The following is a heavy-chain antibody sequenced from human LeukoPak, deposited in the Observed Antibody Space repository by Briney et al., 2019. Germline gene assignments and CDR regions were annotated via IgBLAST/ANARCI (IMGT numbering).Heavy chain of an antibody. CDR2: IYYSGST. D-gene: IGHD3-3*01. CDR1: GGSISSSSYY. Sequence: SETLSLTCTVSGGSISSSSYYWGWIRQPPGKGLEWIGSIYYSGSTYYNPSLKSRVTISVDTSKNQFSLKLSSVTAADTAVYYCARRVRFLEWSNWFDPRGQGTLVTVSS. CDR3: ARRVRFLEWSNWFDP. J-gene: IGHJ5*02. V-gene: IGHV4-39*01.